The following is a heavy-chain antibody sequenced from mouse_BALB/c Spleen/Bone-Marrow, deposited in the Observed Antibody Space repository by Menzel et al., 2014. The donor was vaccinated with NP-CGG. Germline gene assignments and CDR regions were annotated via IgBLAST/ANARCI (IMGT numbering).Heavy chain of an antibody. CDR2: IWRGGST. D-gene: IGHD1-1*01. J-gene: IGHJ1*01. Sequence: QVQLQQPGPGLVQPSQSLSITCTVSGFSLTRNGLHWVRQSPGKGLEWLGVIWRGGSTDYNEAFMSRLSITKDNSKSXVFFKMNSLQGDDTAIYYCAKGGITTVWYFDVWGAGTTVTVSS. CDR1: GFSLTRNG. CDR3: AKGGITTVWYFDV. V-gene: IGHV2-5*01.